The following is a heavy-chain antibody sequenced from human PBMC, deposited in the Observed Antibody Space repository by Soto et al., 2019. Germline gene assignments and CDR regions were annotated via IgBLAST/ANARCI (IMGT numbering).Heavy chain of an antibody. CDR3: AKDIQVATIWGADYYVMDV. J-gene: IGHJ6*02. V-gene: IGHV1-2*04. CDR1: GYSFTDYH. D-gene: IGHD5-12*01. Sequence: ASVKVSCKASGYSFTDYHIHWVRQAPGQGLEWLGRINPKSGGTSTAQKFQGWVTMTTDTSISTASMELTRLTSDDTALYYCAKDIQVATIWGADYYVMDVWGQGTTVTVSS. CDR2: INPKSGGT.